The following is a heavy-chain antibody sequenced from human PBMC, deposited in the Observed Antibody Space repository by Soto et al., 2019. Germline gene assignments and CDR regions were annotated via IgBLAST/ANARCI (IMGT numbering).Heavy chain of an antibody. CDR3: ARDPGIAAAGSRVYGMNV. D-gene: IGHD6-13*01. Sequence: ASVKVSCKASGYTFTSYGIRWVRQAPGQVLEWMGWISAYNGNTNYAQKLQGRVTMTTDTSTSTAYMELRRLRSDDTAVYYCARDPGIAAAGSRVYGMNVWGQGTTVTVSS. V-gene: IGHV1-18*01. CDR1: GYTFTSYG. CDR2: ISAYNGNT. J-gene: IGHJ6*02.